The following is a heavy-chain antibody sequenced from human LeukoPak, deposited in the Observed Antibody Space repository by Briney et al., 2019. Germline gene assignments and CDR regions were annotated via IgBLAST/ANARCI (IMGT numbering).Heavy chain of an antibody. CDR2: INWNGGST. CDR1: GFTFDDYG. V-gene: IGHV3-20*04. D-gene: IGHD2-15*01. J-gene: IGHJ4*02. CDR3: AKSILVVVAATRPGYYFDY. Sequence: GGSLRLSCAASGFTFDDYGMSWVRQAPGKGLEWVSGINWNGGSTGYADSVKGRFTISRDNSKNTLYLQMNSLRAEDTAVYYCAKSILVVVAATRPGYYFDYWGQGTLVTVSS.